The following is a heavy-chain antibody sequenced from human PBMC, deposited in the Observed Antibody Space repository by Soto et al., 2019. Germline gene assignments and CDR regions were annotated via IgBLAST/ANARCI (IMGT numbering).Heavy chain of an antibody. J-gene: IGHJ6*02. Sequence: EVQLVESGGGLVQPGVSLRLSCAASGFTFSTYSMNWVRQAPGKGLEWISYITKSSRTIYYADSVKGRFTISRDNAKNSLYLQMRNLRAQDTAVYYCTWDHGYGYGMDVWGQGTTVTVSS. V-gene: IGHV3-48*01. CDR1: GFTFSTYS. CDR2: ITKSSRTI. D-gene: IGHD5-12*01. CDR3: TWDHGYGYGMDV.